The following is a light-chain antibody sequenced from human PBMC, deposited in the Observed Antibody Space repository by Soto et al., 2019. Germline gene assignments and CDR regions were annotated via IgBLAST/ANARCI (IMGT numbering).Light chain of an antibody. V-gene: IGKV3-15*01. Sequence: EIVMTQSPASLSVSPGERATLSCRASQTVNKNLAWYQQKPGQAPRLLIYDASTRATDIPARFSDSGSGTEFTLIISSLQSEDSAVYYCHQHNNWPLTFGGGTKVEIK. CDR2: DAS. J-gene: IGKJ4*01. CDR3: HQHNNWPLT. CDR1: QTVNKN.